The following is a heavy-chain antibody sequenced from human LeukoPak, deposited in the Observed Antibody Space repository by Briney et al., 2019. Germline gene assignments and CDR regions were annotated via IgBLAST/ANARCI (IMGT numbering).Heavy chain of an antibody. CDR3: TTVPQKGLYDYVWGSYPQNR. Sequence: GWSLRLSCAASGFTVSNAWMSWVRQAPGKGLEWVGRIKSKTDGGTTDYAAPVKGRFTISRDDSKNTLYLQMNSLKTEDTAVYYCTTVPQKGLYDYVWGSYPQNRWGQGTLVTVSS. V-gene: IGHV3-15*01. CDR2: IKSKTDGGTT. D-gene: IGHD3-16*02. CDR1: GFTVSNAW. J-gene: IGHJ4*02.